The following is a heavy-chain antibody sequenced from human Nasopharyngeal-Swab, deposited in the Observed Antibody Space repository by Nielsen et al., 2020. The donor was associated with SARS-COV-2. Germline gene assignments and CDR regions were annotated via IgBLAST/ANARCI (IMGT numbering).Heavy chain of an antibody. Sequence: GESLKISCAASRFTFSSYAMSWVRQAPGKGLEWVSSISSSSSYIFYADSVKGRFTISRDNSKNSLYLQMNSLRAEDTAVYYCASKRYSGYEYYMDVWGKGTTVTVSS. V-gene: IGHV3-21*01. D-gene: IGHD5-12*01. J-gene: IGHJ6*03. CDR1: RFTFSSYA. CDR3: ASKRYSGYEYYMDV. CDR2: ISSSSSYI.